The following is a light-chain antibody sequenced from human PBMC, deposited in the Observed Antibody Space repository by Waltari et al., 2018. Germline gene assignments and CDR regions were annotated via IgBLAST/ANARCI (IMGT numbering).Light chain of an antibody. CDR3: QQYGSSPLT. V-gene: IGKV3-20*01. Sequence: IVLTQSPGTLSLSPGERATLSCRASQSVSGSYLAWYQQKPGQAPRLLIYGATSRATGIPDRFGGSGSGTDFTLTISRLEPEDFALYYCQQYGSSPLTFGGGTKVEIK. CDR2: GAT. CDR1: QSVSGSY. J-gene: IGKJ4*01.